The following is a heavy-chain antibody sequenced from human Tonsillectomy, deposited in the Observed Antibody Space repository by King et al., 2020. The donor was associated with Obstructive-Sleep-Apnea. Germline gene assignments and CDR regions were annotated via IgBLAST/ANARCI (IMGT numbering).Heavy chain of an antibody. CDR3: AKDELEAYFDY. Sequence: VQLVESGGGVVQPGRSLRLSCAASGFTFSSYGMHWVRQAPGKGLEWVAVIWYDGSNKYYADSVKGRFTISRDNSKNTLYLKMNSLRAEDTAVYYCAKDELEAYFDYWGQGTLVTVSS. D-gene: IGHD1-26*01. CDR2: IWYDGSNK. V-gene: IGHV3-33*06. J-gene: IGHJ4*02. CDR1: GFTFSSYG.